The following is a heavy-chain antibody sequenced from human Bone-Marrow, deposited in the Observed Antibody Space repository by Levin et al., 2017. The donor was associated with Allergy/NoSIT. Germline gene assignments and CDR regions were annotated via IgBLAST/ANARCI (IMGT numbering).Heavy chain of an antibody. CDR1: GGSIGSGFY. Sequence: SETLSLTCSVSGGSIGSGFYWTWIRQPPGKALEWIGYIHYSGATQYNPSLKSRLTISQDTSKKQFSLKVTSVTAADTGVYYCARQRCNNAGGCFGDDWFDSWGRGTLVTVSS. CDR2: IHYSGAT. CDR3: ARQRCNNAGGCFGDDWFDS. D-gene: IGHD2-8*01. J-gene: IGHJ5*01. V-gene: IGHV4-59*08.